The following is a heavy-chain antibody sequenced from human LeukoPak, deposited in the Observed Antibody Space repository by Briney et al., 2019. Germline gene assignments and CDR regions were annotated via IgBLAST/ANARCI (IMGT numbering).Heavy chain of an antibody. J-gene: IGHJ3*02. V-gene: IGHV1-69*05. CDR2: IIPIFGTA. CDR3: ARDRNYGDWDDAFDI. CDR1: GGTFSSYA. Sequence: SVKVSCKASGGTFSSYAISWVRQAPGQGLEWMGRIIPIFGTANYAQKFQGRVTITTDESTSTAYMELSSLRSEDTAVCYCARDRNYGDWDDAFDIWGQGTMVTVSS. D-gene: IGHD4-17*01.